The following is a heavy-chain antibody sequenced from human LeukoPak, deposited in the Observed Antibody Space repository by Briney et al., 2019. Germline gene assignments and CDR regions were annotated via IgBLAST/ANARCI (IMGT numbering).Heavy chain of an antibody. Sequence: GASVKVSCKASGYTFTSYYMHWVRQAPGQGLEWMGWINPNSGGTNYAQKFQGRVTMTRDTSISTAYMELSRLRSDDTAVYYCARGPGVYSGYDLWFDPWGQGTLVTVSS. CDR1: GYTFTSYY. V-gene: IGHV1-2*02. D-gene: IGHD5-12*01. J-gene: IGHJ5*02. CDR3: ARGPGVYSGYDLWFDP. CDR2: INPNSGGT.